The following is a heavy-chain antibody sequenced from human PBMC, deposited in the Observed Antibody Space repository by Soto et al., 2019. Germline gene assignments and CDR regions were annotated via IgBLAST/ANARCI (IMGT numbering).Heavy chain of an antibody. Sequence: SETLSLTCTVSGGSISSYIYYWGWIRQPPGKGLEWIGSISHSGSIYYNPSLKSRVTLSVDTSTNQFSLNLRSVTAADTAVYYCAKGYCVGTPCYRSWSAPWGQGTLVPVSS. J-gene: IGHJ5*02. V-gene: IGHV4-39*01. D-gene: IGHD2-21*01. CDR1: GGSISSYIYY. CDR3: AKGYCVGTPCYRSWSAP. CDR2: ISHSGSI.